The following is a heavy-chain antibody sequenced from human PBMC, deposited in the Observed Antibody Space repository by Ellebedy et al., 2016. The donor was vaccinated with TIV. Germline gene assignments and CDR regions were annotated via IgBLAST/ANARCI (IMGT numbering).Heavy chain of an antibody. Sequence: MPSETLSLTCAVSGGSIGSSNWWNWVRQSPGKGLDWIGEIYHSGSTNYNPSLKSRVTISVDKSKNQFSLKLTSVTATDTAVYFCARDRVSSSHGGYGMDFWGQGTTVTVSS. V-gene: IGHV4-4*02. J-gene: IGHJ6*02. CDR3: ARDRVSSSHGGYGMDF. D-gene: IGHD6-13*01. CDR1: GGSIGSSNW. CDR2: IYHSGST.